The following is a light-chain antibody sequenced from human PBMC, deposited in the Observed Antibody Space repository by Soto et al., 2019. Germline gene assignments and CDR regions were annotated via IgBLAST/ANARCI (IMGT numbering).Light chain of an antibody. J-gene: IGKJ1*01. V-gene: IGKV1-5*03. CDR1: QSISSW. Sequence: DIQMTQSPSTLSASVGDRVTITCRASQSISSWLAWYQQKPGKAPRLLIYQASTLHSGVPSRFSGSESGTDFTLTISSLQPDDFATYYCQQYDSSSTFGQGTKVEIK. CDR3: QQYDSSST. CDR2: QAS.